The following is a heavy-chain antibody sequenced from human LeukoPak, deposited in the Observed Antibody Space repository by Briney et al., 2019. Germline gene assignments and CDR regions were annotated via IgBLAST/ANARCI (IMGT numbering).Heavy chain of an antibody. V-gene: IGHV3-11*05. CDR3: ARVRKYSSGWYDAFDI. CDR2: ISSSSSYT. D-gene: IGHD6-19*01. Sequence: GGSLRLSCAASGFTFSDYYMSWIRQAPGKGLEWVSYISSSSSYTNYAESVKGRFTISRDNAKNSLYLQTNSLRAEDTAVYYCARVRKYSSGWYDAFDIWGQGTMVTVSS. J-gene: IGHJ3*02. CDR1: GFTFSDYY.